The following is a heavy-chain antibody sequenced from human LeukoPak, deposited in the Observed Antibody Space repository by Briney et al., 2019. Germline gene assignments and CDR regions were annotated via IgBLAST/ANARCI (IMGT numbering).Heavy chain of an antibody. V-gene: IGHV4-59*08. J-gene: IGHJ4*02. CDR1: GGSISSYY. CDR3: ARVGEYCSSTSCPGTFFDY. D-gene: IGHD2-2*01. CDR2: IYYSGST. Sequence: SETLSLTCTVSGGSISSYYWSWIRQPPGKGLEWIGYIYYSGSTNYNPSLKSRVTISVDTSKNQFSLKLSSVTAADTAVYYCARVGEYCSSTSCPGTFFDYWGQGTLVTVSS.